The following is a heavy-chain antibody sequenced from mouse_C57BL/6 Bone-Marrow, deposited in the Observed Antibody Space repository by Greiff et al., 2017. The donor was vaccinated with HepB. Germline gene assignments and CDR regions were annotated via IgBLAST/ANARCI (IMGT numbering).Heavy chain of an antibody. CDR2: ISSGGSYT. CDR1: GFTFSSYG. Sequence: EVHLVESGGDLVKPGGSLKLSCAASGFTFSSYGMSWVRQTPDKRLEWVATISSGGSYTYYPDSVKGRFTISRDNAKNTLYLQMSSLKSEDTAMYYCERQGESCDNDVATFFAMDYWGQGTSVTVSS. CDR3: ERQGESCDNDVATFFAMDY. D-gene: IGHD2-4*01. J-gene: IGHJ4*01. V-gene: IGHV5-6*01.